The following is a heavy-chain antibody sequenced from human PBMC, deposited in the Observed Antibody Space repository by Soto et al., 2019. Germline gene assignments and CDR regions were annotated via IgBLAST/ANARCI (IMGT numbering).Heavy chain of an antibody. CDR3: ARDNAYYYDSSGYQLDY. D-gene: IGHD3-22*01. CDR1: GFTFSSYG. J-gene: IGHJ4*02. CDR2: IWYDGSNK. V-gene: IGHV3-33*01. Sequence: QVQLVESGGGVVQPGRSLRLSCAASGFTFSSYGMHWVRQAPGKGLEWVAVIWYDGSNKYYADSVKGRFTISRDNSKNTRYLQMNSLRAEDTAVYYCARDNAYYYDSSGYQLDYWGQGTLVTVSS.